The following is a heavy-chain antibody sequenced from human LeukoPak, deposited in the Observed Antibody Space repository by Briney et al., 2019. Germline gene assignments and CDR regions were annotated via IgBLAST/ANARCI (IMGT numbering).Heavy chain of an antibody. CDR3: ARDFIPRTGDPGWYFDL. Sequence: SVKVSCKASGGTFSSYAISWVRQAPGQGLEWMGGIIPIFGTANYAQKFQGRVTITADKSTSTAYMELSSLRSEDTAVYYCARDFIPRTGDPGWYFDLWGRGTLVTVSS. CDR1: GGTFSSYA. V-gene: IGHV1-69*06. J-gene: IGHJ2*01. CDR2: IIPIFGTA. D-gene: IGHD7-27*01.